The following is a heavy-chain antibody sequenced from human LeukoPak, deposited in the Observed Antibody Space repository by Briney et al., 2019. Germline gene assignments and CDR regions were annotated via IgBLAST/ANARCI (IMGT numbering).Heavy chain of an antibody. J-gene: IGHJ4*02. CDR1: GGSISSSSYY. V-gene: IGHV4-39*07. D-gene: IGHD3-10*01. Sequence: SETLSLTCTVSGGSISSSSYYWGWIRQPPGKGLEWIGEINHSGSTNYNPSLKSRVTISVDTSKNQFSLKLSSVTAADTAVYYCARGKNMVRGSFNYWGQGTLVTVSS. CDR3: ARGKNMVRGSFNY. CDR2: INHSGST.